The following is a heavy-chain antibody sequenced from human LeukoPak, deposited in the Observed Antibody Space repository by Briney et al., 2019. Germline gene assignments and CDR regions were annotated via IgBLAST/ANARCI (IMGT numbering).Heavy chain of an antibody. CDR2: INTNTGNP. V-gene: IGHV7-4-1*02. Sequence: WINTNTGNPTYAQGFTGRFVFSLDTSVSTAYLQISSLKAEDTAVYYCARRRIAAAGPTFDYWGQGTLVTVSS. J-gene: IGHJ4*02. CDR3: ARRRIAAAGPTFDY. D-gene: IGHD6-13*01.